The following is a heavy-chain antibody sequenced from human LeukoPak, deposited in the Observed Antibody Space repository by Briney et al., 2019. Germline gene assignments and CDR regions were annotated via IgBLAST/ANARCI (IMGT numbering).Heavy chain of an antibody. Sequence: ASVKVSCKVSGYTLTELSIHWVRQAPGKGLEGMGGFDAEDGEAIYAQKFQGRVTMTEDTSTDTAYMELSSLRSEDTAVYCCVSVAGNYWGQGTLVTVSS. CDR3: VSVAGNY. V-gene: IGHV1-24*01. J-gene: IGHJ4*02. D-gene: IGHD2/OR15-2a*01. CDR2: FDAEDGEA. CDR1: GYTLTELS.